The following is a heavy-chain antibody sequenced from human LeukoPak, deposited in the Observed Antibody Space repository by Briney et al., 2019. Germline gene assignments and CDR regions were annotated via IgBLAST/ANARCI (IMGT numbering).Heavy chain of an antibody. CDR1: GGSFSGYY. D-gene: IGHD6-13*01. CDR3: ARGSGAAAGIPLDY. V-gene: IGHV4-34*01. CDR2: INHSGST. J-gene: IGHJ4*02. Sequence: SETLSHTCAVYGGSFSGYYWSWIRQPPGKGLEWIGEINHSGSTNYNPSLKSRVTISVDTSKNQFSLKLSSVTAADTAVYYCARGSGAAAGIPLDYWGQGTLVTVSS.